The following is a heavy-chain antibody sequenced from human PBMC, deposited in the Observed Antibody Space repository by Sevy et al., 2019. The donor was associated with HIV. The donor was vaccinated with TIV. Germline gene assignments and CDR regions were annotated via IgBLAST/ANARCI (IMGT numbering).Heavy chain of an antibody. J-gene: IGHJ6*02. CDR2: IKQDGSEK. Sequence: GESLKISCAASGFTFSSYWMSWVRQAPGKGLEWVANIKQDGSEKYYVDSVKGRFTISRDNAKNSLYLQMNSLRAEDTAVYYCARLSTTVTLPYYYYYGMDVWGQGTTVTVSS. V-gene: IGHV3-7*01. CDR1: GFTFSSYW. D-gene: IGHD4-4*01. CDR3: ARLSTTVTLPYYYYYGMDV.